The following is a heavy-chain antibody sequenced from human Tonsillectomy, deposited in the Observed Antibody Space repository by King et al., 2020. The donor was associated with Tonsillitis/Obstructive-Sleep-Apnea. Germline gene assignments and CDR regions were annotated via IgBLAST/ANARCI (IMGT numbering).Heavy chain of an antibody. J-gene: IGHJ4*02. CDR2: ISGSGGST. D-gene: IGHD2-2*01. V-gene: IGHV3-23*04. CDR3: AKDRRVYCSSTSCSPGDY. CDR1: GFTFSSYA. Sequence: VQLVESGGGLVQPGGSLRLSCAASGFTFSSYAMSWVRQAPGKGLDWVSGISGSGGSTYYADSVKGRFTISSDNSKNTLYLQMNSLRAEDTAVYYCAKDRRVYCSSTSCSPGDYWGQGTLVTVSS.